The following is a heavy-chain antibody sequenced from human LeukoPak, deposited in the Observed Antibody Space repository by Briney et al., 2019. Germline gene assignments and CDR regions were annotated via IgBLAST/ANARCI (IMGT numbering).Heavy chain of an antibody. CDR2: ISGSGGST. CDR1: GFTFSSYA. J-gene: IGHJ4*02. CDR3: ARVPTSYYYDSSGYYVDY. D-gene: IGHD3-22*01. V-gene: IGHV3-23*01. Sequence: GGSLRLSCAASGFTFSSYAMSWVRQAPGKGLEWVSAISGSGGSTYYADSVKGRFTISRDNSKNTLYLQMNSLRAEDTAVYYCARVPTSYYYDSSGYYVDYWGQGTLVTVSS.